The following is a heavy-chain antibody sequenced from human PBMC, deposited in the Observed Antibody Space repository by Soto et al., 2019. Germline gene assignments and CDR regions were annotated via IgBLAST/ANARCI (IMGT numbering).Heavy chain of an antibody. J-gene: IGHJ4*02. Sequence: GGSLRLSCAASGFTFSSYSMNWVRQAPGKGLEWVSYISSSSTIYYADSVKGRFTISRDNAKNSLYLQMNSLRDEDTAVYYCARAYYYDSSGYEYWGQGTQVTVSS. V-gene: IGHV3-48*02. D-gene: IGHD3-22*01. CDR2: ISSSSTI. CDR3: ARAYYYDSSGYEY. CDR1: GFTFSSYS.